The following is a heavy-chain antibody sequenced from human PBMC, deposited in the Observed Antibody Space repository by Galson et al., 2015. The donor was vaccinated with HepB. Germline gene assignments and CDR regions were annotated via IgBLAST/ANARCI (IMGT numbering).Heavy chain of an antibody. CDR3: VRDLMRASPRLWQHDF. Sequence: SLRLSCAGSGFTFSDYYMAWIRQAPGKGLEWISYITADSTAKYYADSVKGRFSISRDNAKNSLYLQIFSLRVDDTAVYYCVRDLMRASPRLWQHDFWGRGTLVTVSS. CDR2: ITADSTAK. D-gene: IGHD1-1*01. CDR1: GFTFSDYY. V-gene: IGHV3-11*01. J-gene: IGHJ4*02.